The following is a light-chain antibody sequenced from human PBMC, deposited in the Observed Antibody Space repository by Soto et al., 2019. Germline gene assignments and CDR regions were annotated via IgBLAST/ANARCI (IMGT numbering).Light chain of an antibody. V-gene: IGKV3-15*01. J-gene: IGKJ1*01. CDR3: QQYDTWPQT. Sequence: EIFMTQSPGTLSVSPGERGTLSCRASQRVGGNLAWYQQKSGQPPRLLIFGASSRATGVPARFSASGSGTDFTLTITSLQTEDLADYFCQQYDTWPQTFGQATRVEI. CDR1: QRVGGN. CDR2: GAS.